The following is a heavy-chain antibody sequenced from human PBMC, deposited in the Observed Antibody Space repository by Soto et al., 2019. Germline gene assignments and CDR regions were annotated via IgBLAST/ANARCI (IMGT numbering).Heavy chain of an antibody. CDR1: GGSVTSGTFY. CDR3: ARGDAINWFDP. D-gene: IGHD2-21*01. J-gene: IGHJ5*02. Sequence: ASETLSLTCSLYGGSVTSGTFYRTWIRQPPGKGLEWIGHISYTGNTNYSPSLKSRVTISVDTSKNHFSLRLNSVTAADTAVYFCARGDAINWFDPWGQGTLVTV. CDR2: ISYTGNT. V-gene: IGHV4-61*03.